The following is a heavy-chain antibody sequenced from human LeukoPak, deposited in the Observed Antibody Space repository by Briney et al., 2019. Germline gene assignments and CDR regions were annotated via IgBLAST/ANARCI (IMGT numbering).Heavy chain of an antibody. J-gene: IGHJ4*02. CDR3: ARALGYCSGGSCYSDAFFDY. CDR2: IYHSGST. CDR1: GYSISSGYY. V-gene: IGHV4-38-2*01. D-gene: IGHD2-15*01. Sequence: PSETLSLTCAVSGYSISSGYYWGWIRQPPGKGLEWIGSIYHSGSTYYNPSLESRVTISVDTSKNQFSLKLSSVTAADTAVYYCARALGYCSGGSCYSDAFFDYWGQGTLVTVSS.